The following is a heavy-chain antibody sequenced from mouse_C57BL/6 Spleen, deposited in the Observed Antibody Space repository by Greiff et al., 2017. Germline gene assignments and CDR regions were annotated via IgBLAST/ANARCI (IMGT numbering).Heavy chain of an antibody. D-gene: IGHD3-1*01. CDR2: IDPSDSYT. CDR1: GYTFTSYW. J-gene: IGHJ3*01. CDR3: ARARAWFAY. Sequence: QVQLQQPGAELVKPGASVKLSCKASGYTFTSYWMQWVKQRPGQGLEWIGKIDPSDSYTNYNQKFKGKATLTVDTSSSTAYMQLSSLTSEDSAVYYCARARAWFAYWGQGTLVTVSA. V-gene: IGHV1-50*01.